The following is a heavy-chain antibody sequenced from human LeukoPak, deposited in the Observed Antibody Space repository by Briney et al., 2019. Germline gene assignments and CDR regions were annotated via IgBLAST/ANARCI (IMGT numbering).Heavy chain of an antibody. Sequence: GGSLRLSCAASGFTFDDYAMHWVRQAPGKGLEWVSLISWDGGSTYYADSVKGRLTISRDNSKNSLYLQMNSLRAEDTALYYCAKAGYDSSGFGSYFDYWGQGTLVTVSS. V-gene: IGHV3-43D*03. CDR1: GFTFDDYA. CDR2: ISWDGGST. D-gene: IGHD3-22*01. J-gene: IGHJ4*02. CDR3: AKAGYDSSGFGSYFDY.